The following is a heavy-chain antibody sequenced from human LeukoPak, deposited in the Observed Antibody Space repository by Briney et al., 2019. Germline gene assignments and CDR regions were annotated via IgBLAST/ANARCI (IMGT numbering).Heavy chain of an antibody. CDR2: ISDDGSNK. CDR1: GFTFSSYG. V-gene: IGHV3-30*03. D-gene: IGHD5-24*01. CDR3: ARDNAYMLDY. Sequence: GGSLRLSCAASGFTFSSYGMHWARQAPGKGLEWVAVISDDGSNKYYAESVKGRFIISRDNSKNTLYLQMNSLRAEDTAVYYCARDNAYMLDYWGQGTQVTVSS. J-gene: IGHJ4*02.